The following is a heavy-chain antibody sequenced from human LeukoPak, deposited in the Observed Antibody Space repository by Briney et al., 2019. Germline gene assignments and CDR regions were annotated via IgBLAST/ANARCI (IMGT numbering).Heavy chain of an antibody. Sequence: SVKVSCKASGGTFSSYAISWVRQAPGQGLEWMGGIIPIFGTANYAQKFQGRVTITTDESTSTAYMELSSLRSEDTAVYYCARVPTENWNVYYYYYMDVWGKGTTVTVSS. CDR3: ARVPTENWNVYYYYYMDV. CDR2: IIPIFGTA. D-gene: IGHD1-1*01. J-gene: IGHJ6*03. CDR1: GGTFSSYA. V-gene: IGHV1-69*05.